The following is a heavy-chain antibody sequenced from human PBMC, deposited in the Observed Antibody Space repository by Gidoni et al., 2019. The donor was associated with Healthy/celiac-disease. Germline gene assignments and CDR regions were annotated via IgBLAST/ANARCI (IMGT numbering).Heavy chain of an antibody. CDR1: GFTFSSYW. Sequence: EVQLVESGGGLVQPGGSLRLSCAASGFTFSSYWMHWVRQAPGKGLVWVSRINSDGSSTSYADSVKGRFTISRDNAKNTLYLQMNSLRAEDTAVYYCARENPQGIAVARPYYYMDVWGKGTTVTVSS. CDR3: ARENPQGIAVARPYYYMDV. J-gene: IGHJ6*03. D-gene: IGHD6-19*01. CDR2: INSDGSST. V-gene: IGHV3-74*01.